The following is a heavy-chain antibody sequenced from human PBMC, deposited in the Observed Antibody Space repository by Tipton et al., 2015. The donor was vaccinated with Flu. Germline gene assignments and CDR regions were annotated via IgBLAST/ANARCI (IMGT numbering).Heavy chain of an antibody. V-gene: IGHV3-30-3*01. CDR1: TIFN. D-gene: IGHD2-15*01. CDR2: ISHDGHSK. CDR3: ARDLDPAAPFDY. J-gene: IGHJ4*02. Sequence: SLRLSCVTSTIFNAHWVRQAPGKGLEWVAAISHDGHSKYYADSVKGRFTISRDNADNSLFLHMNSLRADDTAVYYCARDLDPAAPFDYWGRGTLVTVSS.